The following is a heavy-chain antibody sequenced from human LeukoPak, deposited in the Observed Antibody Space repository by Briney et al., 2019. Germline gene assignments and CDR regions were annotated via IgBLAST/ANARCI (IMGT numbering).Heavy chain of an antibody. J-gene: IGHJ4*02. CDR1: GYIFTSYH. Sequence: ASVKVSCKASGYIFTSYHMHWVRQAPGQGLEWMGIINPSGGSTSYAQKFQGRVTMTRDTSTSTVYMELSSLRSEDTAVYNCAREGRSGYYYFDYWGQGTLVTVSS. V-gene: IGHV1-46*01. D-gene: IGHD3-3*01. CDR2: INPSGGST. CDR3: AREGRSGYYYFDY.